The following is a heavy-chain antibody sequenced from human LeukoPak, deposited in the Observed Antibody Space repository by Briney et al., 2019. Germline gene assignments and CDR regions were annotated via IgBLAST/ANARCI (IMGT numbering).Heavy chain of an antibody. CDR3: ARGRPSDESGYPSGS. CDR2: INPNSGGT. Sequence: GASVKVSCNASGYTFTGSYMYWVRQAPGQGLECMGWINPNSGGTDYAQKFQGRVTMTRDTSISTAYMELSRLTSDDTAVYCCARGRPSDESGYPSGSWGQGTLVTVSS. CDR1: GYTFTGSY. V-gene: IGHV1-2*02. D-gene: IGHD3-3*01. J-gene: IGHJ5*02.